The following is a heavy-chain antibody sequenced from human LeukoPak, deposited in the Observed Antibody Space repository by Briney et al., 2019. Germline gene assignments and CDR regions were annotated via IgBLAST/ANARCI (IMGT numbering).Heavy chain of an antibody. CDR3: AKALYCSGGSCYPRYFDY. CDR1: GFTFSSYA. D-gene: IGHD2-15*01. J-gene: IGHJ4*02. V-gene: IGHV3-23*01. Sequence: PGGSLRLSCAASGFTFSSYAMSWVRQAPGKGLEWVSAISGSGGSTYYADSVKGRFTISRDNSKNTLYLQMNSLRAEDTAVYYCAKALYCSGGSCYPRYFDYWGQGTLVTVSS. CDR2: ISGSGGST.